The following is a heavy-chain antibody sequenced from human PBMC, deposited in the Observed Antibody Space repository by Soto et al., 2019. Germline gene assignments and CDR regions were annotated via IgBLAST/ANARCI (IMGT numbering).Heavy chain of an antibody. V-gene: IGHV4-39*01. CDR3: AKNLTRPGRFYX. J-gene: IGHJ4*02. CDR1: GASITSTTYF. Sequence: PSDTLSLTFTLSGASITSTTYFWAWIRKPPGKGLEWFGSIYYSGKTHYNPSLKSRVTISVDRSKNQFSLQMSSVTAADTAVYYCAKNLTRPGRFYXWGQGSLVTVSX. D-gene: IGHD2-2*01. CDR2: IYYSGKT.